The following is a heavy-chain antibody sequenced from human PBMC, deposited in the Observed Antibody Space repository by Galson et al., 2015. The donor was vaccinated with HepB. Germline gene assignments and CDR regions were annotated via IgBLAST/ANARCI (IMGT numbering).Heavy chain of an antibody. Sequence: SLRLSCAASGFTFSGYSMNWVRQAPGKGLEWVSSISFTNNFINYADSVRGRFTISRDNSKNTLYLQLNNLRVEDTAVYYCARGSSMGRSIIIRSSEYFHYWGQGTQVTVSS. J-gene: IGHJ1*01. CDR3: ARGSSMGRSIIIRSSEYFHY. V-gene: IGHV3-21*01. CDR1: GFTFSGYS. D-gene: IGHD3-3*02. CDR2: ISFTNNFI.